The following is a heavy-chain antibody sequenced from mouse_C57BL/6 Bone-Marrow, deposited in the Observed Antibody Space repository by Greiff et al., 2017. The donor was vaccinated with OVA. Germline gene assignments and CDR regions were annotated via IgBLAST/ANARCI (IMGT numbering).Heavy chain of an antibody. CDR1: GFSLTSYG. CDR3: AREAGTRAMDY. Sequence: VMLVESGPGLVQPSQSLSITCTVSGFSLTSYGVHWVRQSPGKGLEWLGVIWSGGSTDYNAAFISRLSISKDNSKSQVFFKMNSLQADDTAIYYCAREAGTRAMDYWGQGTSVTVSS. V-gene: IGHV2-2*01. J-gene: IGHJ4*01. CDR2: IWSGGST. D-gene: IGHD4-1*01.